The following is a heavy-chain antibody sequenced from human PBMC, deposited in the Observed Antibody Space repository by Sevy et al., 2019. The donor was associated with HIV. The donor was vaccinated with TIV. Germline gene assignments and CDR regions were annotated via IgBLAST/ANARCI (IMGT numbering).Heavy chain of an antibody. J-gene: IGHJ4*02. CDR2: IKGKIYDGTI. V-gene: IGHV3-15*01. Sequence: GGSLRLSCAASGFTFSNAWMSWVRQAPGKGLEWVGRIKGKIYDGTIDYAAPVKGRFSISRDDSKNPRYLQMNSLKTEDTAVYYCTTASWSQEDYYNYWGQGTLVTVSS. D-gene: IGHD6-13*01. CDR1: GFTFSNAW. CDR3: TTASWSQEDYYNY.